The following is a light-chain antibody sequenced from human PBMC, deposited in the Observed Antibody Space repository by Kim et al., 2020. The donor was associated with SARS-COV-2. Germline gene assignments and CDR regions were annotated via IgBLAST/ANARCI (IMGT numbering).Light chain of an antibody. CDR3: SSYTSSSTLVV. CDR2: DVS. V-gene: IGLV2-14*03. J-gene: IGLJ2*01. CDR1: SGDVVGYTY. Sequence: QSITISFTGTSGDVVGYTYVSWYQHHPGKAPNLMIYDVSNRPSGVSNRFSGSKSGNTASLTISGLQAEDEADYYCSSYTSSSTLVVFGGGTQLTVL.